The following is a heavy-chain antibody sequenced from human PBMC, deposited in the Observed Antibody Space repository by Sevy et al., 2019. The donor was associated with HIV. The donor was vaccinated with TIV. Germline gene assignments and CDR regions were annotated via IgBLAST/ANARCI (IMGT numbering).Heavy chain of an antibody. CDR3: ARASIAVAGGSNWFDP. CDR2: IYHSGST. J-gene: IGHJ5*02. CDR1: GGSISSGGYS. V-gene: IGHV4-30-2*01. D-gene: IGHD6-19*01. Sequence: SETLSLTCAVSGGSISSGGYSWSWIRQPPGKGLEWIGYIYHSGSTYYNPSLKSRVIISVDRSKNQFSLKLSSVTAADTAVYYCARASIAVAGGSNWFDPWGQGTLVTVSS.